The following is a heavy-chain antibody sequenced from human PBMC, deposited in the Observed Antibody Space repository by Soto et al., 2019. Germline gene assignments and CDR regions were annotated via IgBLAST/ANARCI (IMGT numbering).Heavy chain of an antibody. Sequence: ASVKVSCKASGGTFSSYAISWVRQAPGQGLEWMGGIIPIFGTANYAQKFQGRVTITADESTSTAYMELSSLRSEDTAVYYCVRGVVDQGYCSGGSCYDLYYYYGMDVWGQGTTVTVSS. J-gene: IGHJ6*02. D-gene: IGHD2-15*01. CDR3: VRGVVDQGYCSGGSCYDLYYYYGMDV. V-gene: IGHV1-69*13. CDR2: IIPIFGTA. CDR1: GGTFSSYA.